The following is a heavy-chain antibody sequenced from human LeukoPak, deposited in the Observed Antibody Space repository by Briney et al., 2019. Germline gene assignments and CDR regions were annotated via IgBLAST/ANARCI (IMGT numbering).Heavy chain of an antibody. CDR3: ARDKIAAAGTDYYYGMDV. J-gene: IGHJ6*02. D-gene: IGHD6-13*01. CDR2: ISSSSYI. Sequence: PGGSLRLSCAASGFTFSSYNMNWVRQAPGKGLEWVSSISSSSYIYYADSVKGRFTISRDNAKTSLYLQMDSLRAEDTAVYYCARDKIAAAGTDYYYGMDVWGQGTTVTVSS. CDR1: GFTFSSYN. V-gene: IGHV3-21*01.